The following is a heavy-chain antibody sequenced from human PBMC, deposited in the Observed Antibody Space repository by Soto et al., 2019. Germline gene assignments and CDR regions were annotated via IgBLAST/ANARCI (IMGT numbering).Heavy chain of an antibody. CDR3: AKQRAQVATIFAAYLDD. CDR2: ISWNSGSI. D-gene: IGHD3-3*01. J-gene: IGHJ4*02. Sequence: EVQLVESGGGLVQPGRSLRLSCAASGFTFDDYAMHWVRQAPGKGLEWVSGISWNSGSIGYADSVKGRFTISRDNAKNSLYLQMNSLRAEDTALYYCAKQRAQVATIFAAYLDDWGQGTLVTVSS. CDR1: GFTFDDYA. V-gene: IGHV3-9*01.